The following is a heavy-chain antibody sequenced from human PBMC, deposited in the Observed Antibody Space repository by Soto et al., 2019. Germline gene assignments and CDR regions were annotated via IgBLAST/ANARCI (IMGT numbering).Heavy chain of an antibody. V-gene: IGHV3-23*04. Sequence: EVQLVESGGDLVQPGGSLRLSCAASGFTCSDYAMSWFRQAPGKGLEWVSAIGSNGDSTWYADSVKGRFPISRDNSKDTLFLQMTSVRAEDTDIYYCAKPGAGLSGCYPYYFDHWGQGTLVTVSS. D-gene: IGHD6-19*01. CDR2: IGSNGDST. J-gene: IGHJ4*02. CDR3: AKPGAGLSGCYPYYFDH. CDR1: GFTCSDYA.